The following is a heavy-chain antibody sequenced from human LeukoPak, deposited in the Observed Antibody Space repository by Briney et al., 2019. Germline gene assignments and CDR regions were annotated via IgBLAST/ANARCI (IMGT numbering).Heavy chain of an antibody. Sequence: GGSLRLSCAASGFTFDDYAMHWVRQAPGKGLEWVSGISWNSGSIGYADSVKGRFTISRDNAKNSLYLQMNSLRAEDTAVYYCARGDYGSGSYFDYWGQGTLVTISS. D-gene: IGHD3-10*01. CDR2: ISWNSGSI. CDR1: GFTFDDYA. CDR3: ARGDYGSGSYFDY. J-gene: IGHJ4*02. V-gene: IGHV3-9*01.